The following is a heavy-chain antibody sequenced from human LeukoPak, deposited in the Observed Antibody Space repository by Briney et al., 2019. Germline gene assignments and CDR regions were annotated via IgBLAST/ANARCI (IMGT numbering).Heavy chain of an antibody. J-gene: IGHJ4*02. CDR3: AKASLRYFDWFSDY. Sequence: GGSLRLSCAASGFTFSSYAMHWVRQAPGKGLEWVAVISYDGSNKYYADFVKGRFTISSDNSRNTLHLQMNSLRAEDTAVYSCAKASLRYFDWFSDYWGQGTLVTVSS. CDR2: ISYDGSNK. D-gene: IGHD3-9*01. V-gene: IGHV3-30*18. CDR1: GFTFSSYA.